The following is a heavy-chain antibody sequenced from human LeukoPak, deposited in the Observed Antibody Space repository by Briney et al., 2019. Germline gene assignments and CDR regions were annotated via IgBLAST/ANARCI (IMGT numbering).Heavy chain of an antibody. CDR2: IHYTGST. CDR1: GASINRDY. D-gene: IGHD3-22*01. V-gene: IGHV4-59*01. J-gene: IGHJ5*02. Sequence: SETLSLTCTVSGASINRDYWSWLRQTPGKGVEWIGYIHYTGSTNYNPSLKSRVTISLDTSKNQFSLKLSSVTAADTAVYYCARESNYHDSLGYNWFDPWGQGTLVTVSS. CDR3: ARESNYHDSLGYNWFDP.